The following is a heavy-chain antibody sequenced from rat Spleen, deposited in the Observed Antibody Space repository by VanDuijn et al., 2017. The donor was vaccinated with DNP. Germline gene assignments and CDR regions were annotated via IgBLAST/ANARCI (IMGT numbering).Heavy chain of an antibody. CDR1: GFTFSAYN. J-gene: IGHJ2*01. D-gene: IGHD4-3*01. CDR2: IGSDGYTP. CDR3: IRWNSGHFDY. V-gene: IGHV5-22*01. Sequence: EVQLVESGGGLVQPGRSLKLSCAASGFTFSAYNMAWVRQAPAKCLEWVAYIGSDGYTPYYGDCVKGRFAISRDNAKSTLYLQMNSFRSDDMATYYCIRWNSGHFDYWGQGVMVTVSS.